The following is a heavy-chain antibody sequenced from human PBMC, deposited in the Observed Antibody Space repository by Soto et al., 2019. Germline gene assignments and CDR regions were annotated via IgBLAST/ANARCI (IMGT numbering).Heavy chain of an antibody. J-gene: IGHJ5*02. V-gene: IGHV1-18*01. D-gene: IGHD3-22*01. CDR2: ISAYNGNT. CDR1: VYTFTSYG. CDR3: ARTRRGYDSSGYYYVS. Sequence: ASVTVSCKASVYTFTSYGISGVRQAQGQGLEWMGWISAYNGNTNYAQKLQGRVTMTTDTSTSTAYMELRSLRSDDTAVYYCARTRRGYDSSGYYYVSWGQGTLVTVSS.